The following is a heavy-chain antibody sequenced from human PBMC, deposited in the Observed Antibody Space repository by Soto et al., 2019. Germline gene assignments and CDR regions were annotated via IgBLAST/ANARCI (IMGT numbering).Heavy chain of an antibody. D-gene: IGHD2-2*01. V-gene: IGHV4-39*01. J-gene: IGHJ4*02. CDR3: VSSSNGACND. CDR2: MTYGGGTA. Sequence: PSETLSLTCTVSGGPISISPYYWGWIRQSPGKGLGWIGSMTYGGGTAYYNSSLKSRVTISVDTATNQFSLRLSSVTAEDTAVYYCVSSSNGACNDWGQGTVVTVSS. CDR1: GGPISISPYY.